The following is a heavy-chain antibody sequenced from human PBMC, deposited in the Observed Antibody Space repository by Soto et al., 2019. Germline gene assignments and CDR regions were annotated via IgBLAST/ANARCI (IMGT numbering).Heavy chain of an antibody. D-gene: IGHD3-9*01. Sequence: QVQLLQSGAEVKKPGASVKVSCKASGYTFTSYAMHWVRQAPGQRLEWMGWINAGNGNTKYSQKFQGRVTITRDTSASTAYMELSSLRSEDTAVYYCARESYLTGPESYYYYGMDVWGQGTTVTVSS. J-gene: IGHJ6*02. V-gene: IGHV1-3*01. CDR2: INAGNGNT. CDR1: GYTFTSYA. CDR3: ARESYLTGPESYYYYGMDV.